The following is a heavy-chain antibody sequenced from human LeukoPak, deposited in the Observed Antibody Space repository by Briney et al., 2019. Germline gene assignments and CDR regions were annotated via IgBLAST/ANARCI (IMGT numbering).Heavy chain of an antibody. CDR1: GYTFISYG. CDR2: INPYNGNT. Sequence: ASVKVSCKASGYTFISYGISWVRQAPGQGLEWMGWINPYNGNTNYAQKLQGRVTMTTDTSTSTAYMELRSLRSEDTAVYYCARAYMTATRHFDYWGQGTLVTVSS. V-gene: IGHV1-18*01. J-gene: IGHJ4*02. CDR3: ARAYMTATRHFDY. D-gene: IGHD2-21*02.